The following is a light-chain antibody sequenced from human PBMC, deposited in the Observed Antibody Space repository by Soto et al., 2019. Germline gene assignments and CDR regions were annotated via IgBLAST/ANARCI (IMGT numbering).Light chain of an antibody. CDR3: QQRSNWPVT. Sequence: EIVLTQSPATLSLSPGEGATLSCRASQSVSSCLAWYQQKHGNAPRLLIYDASNRATGIPARFSGSGSGTDFTLIISSLEPEDFAVYYCQQRSNWPVTFGLGTKVEV. V-gene: IGKV3-11*01. J-gene: IGKJ1*01. CDR1: QSVSSC. CDR2: DAS.